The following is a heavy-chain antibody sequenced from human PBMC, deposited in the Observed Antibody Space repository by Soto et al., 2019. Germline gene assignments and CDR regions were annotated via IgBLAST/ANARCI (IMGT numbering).Heavy chain of an antibody. J-gene: IGHJ4*02. V-gene: IGHV3-23*01. Sequence: PGGSLRLSCAASGFTFSSYAMIWVRQAPGKGLEWVSAISGSGGSTYYADSVKGRFTISRDNSKNTLYLQMNSLRAEDTAVYYCAKVYGTSSGWYDYFDYWGQGTLVTVSS. CDR2: ISGSGGST. CDR3: AKVYGTSSGWYDYFDY. CDR1: GFTFSSYA. D-gene: IGHD6-19*01.